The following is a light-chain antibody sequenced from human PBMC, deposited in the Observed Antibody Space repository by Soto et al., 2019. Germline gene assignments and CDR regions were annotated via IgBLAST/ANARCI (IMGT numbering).Light chain of an antibody. Sequence: EIGLTQSPGTLSLSPGERATLSCRASQSVSSNNLAWYHQKPGQTPRLLIYGASSRATGIPDRFSGSGSGTDFTLTISRLEPEDFAVYYCQQYDNSITFGQGTRLEIE. CDR3: QQYDNSIT. CDR1: QSVSSNN. V-gene: IGKV3-20*01. CDR2: GAS. J-gene: IGKJ5*01.